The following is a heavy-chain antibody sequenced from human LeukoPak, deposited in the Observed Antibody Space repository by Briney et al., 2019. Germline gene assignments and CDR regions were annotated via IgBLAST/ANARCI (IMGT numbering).Heavy chain of an antibody. D-gene: IGHD6-13*01. Sequence: NPSQTLSLTCTVSGGSISSGGYYWSWIRQHPGEGLEWIGYIYYSGSTYYNPSLKSRVTISVDTSKNQFSLKLSSVTAADTAVYYCAREGIAAALNYWGQGTLVTVSS. J-gene: IGHJ4*02. V-gene: IGHV4-31*03. CDR2: IYYSGST. CDR3: AREGIAAALNY. CDR1: GGSISSGGYY.